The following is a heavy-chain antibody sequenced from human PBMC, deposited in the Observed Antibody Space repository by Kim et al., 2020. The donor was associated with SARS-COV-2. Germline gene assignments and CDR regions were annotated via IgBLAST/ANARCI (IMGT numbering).Heavy chain of an antibody. CDR3: ARVIAAAGIGKHRKNWFDP. V-gene: IGHV4-4*02. D-gene: IGHD6-13*01. J-gene: IGHJ5*02. Sequence: SETLSLTCAVSGGSISSSNWWSWVRQPPGKGLEWIGEIYHSGSTNYNPSLKSRVTISVDKSKNQFSLKLSSVTAADTAVYYCARVIAAAGIGKHRKNWFDPWGQGTLVTVSS. CDR1: GGSISSSNW. CDR2: IYHSGST.